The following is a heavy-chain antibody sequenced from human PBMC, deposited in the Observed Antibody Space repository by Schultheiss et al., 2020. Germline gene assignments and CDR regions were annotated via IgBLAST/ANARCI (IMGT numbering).Heavy chain of an antibody. V-gene: IGHV4-61*10. J-gene: IGHJ4*02. Sequence: SETLSLTCTVSGGSVNSGGYYWHWIRQPAGKGLEWIGYIYYSGSTYYNPSLKSRVTISVDTSKNQFSLKLSSVTAADTAVYYCAREKLNGPRGYFDYWGQGTLVTVSS. CDR1: GGSVNSGGYY. D-gene: IGHD1-7*01. CDR2: IYYSGST. CDR3: AREKLNGPRGYFDY.